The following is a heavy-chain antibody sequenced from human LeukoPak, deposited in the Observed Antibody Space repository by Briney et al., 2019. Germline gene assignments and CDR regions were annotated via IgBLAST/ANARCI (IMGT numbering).Heavy chain of an antibody. J-gene: IGHJ5*02. CDR1: GYTFTSYG. CDR2: VSAYNGNT. CDR3: ARSSKLRRANWFDP. Sequence: ASVKVSCKASGYTFTSYGISWVRQAPGQGLEWMGWVSAYNGNTNYAQKLQGRVTMTTDTSTSTAYMELRSLRSDDTAVYYCARSSKLRRANWFDPWGQGTLVTVSS. D-gene: IGHD4-17*01. V-gene: IGHV1-18*01.